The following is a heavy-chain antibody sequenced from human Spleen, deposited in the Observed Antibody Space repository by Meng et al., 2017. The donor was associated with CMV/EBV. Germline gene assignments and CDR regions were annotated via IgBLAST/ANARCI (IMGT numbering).Heavy chain of an antibody. V-gene: IGHV3-11*04. J-gene: IGHJ4*02. CDR3: ARSPGAQLADY. CDR2: ITTSGRIM. D-gene: IGHD6-13*01. Sequence: GGSLRLSCAASGFTFSDFYISWIRQAPGKGLEWISYITTSGRIMFYADSVKGRFTISRDNAKNSLYLQMNSLRAEDTAVYYCARSPGAQLADYWGQGTLVTVSS. CDR1: GFTFSDFY.